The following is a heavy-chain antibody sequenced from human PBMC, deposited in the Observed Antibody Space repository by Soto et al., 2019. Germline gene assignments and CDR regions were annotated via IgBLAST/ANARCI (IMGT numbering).Heavy chain of an antibody. CDR2: IWYDGSNK. J-gene: IGHJ6*02. D-gene: IGHD3-3*01. Sequence: GGSLRLSCAASGFTFSSYGMHWVRQAPGKGLEWVAVIWYDGSNKYYADSVKGRFTISRDNSKNTLYLQMNSLRAEDTAVYYCAREYFWSGTRYYHYDMDVWGQGTTVTVPS. CDR1: GFTFSSYG. CDR3: AREYFWSGTRYYHYDMDV. V-gene: IGHV3-33*01.